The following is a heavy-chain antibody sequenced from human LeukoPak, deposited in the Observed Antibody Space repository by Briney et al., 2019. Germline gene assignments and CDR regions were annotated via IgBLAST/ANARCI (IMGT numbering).Heavy chain of an antibody. D-gene: IGHD1-26*01. V-gene: IGHV1-46*01. CDR2: INPSGGST. J-gene: IGHJ4*02. CDR3: ARDGPPKKYSGSAGSTYFDY. Sequence: ASVKVSCKASGYTFTSYYMHWVRQAPGQGLEWMGIINPSGGSTSYAQKFQGRVTMTRDTSTSTVYMELSSLRPEDTAVYYCARDGPPKKYSGSAGSTYFDYWGQGTLVTVSS. CDR1: GYTFTSYY.